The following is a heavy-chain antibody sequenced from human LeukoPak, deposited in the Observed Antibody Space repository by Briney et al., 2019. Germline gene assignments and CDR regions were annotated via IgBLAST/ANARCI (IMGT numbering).Heavy chain of an antibody. D-gene: IGHD6-6*01. CDR3: ARARSIAARPDLAAFDI. J-gene: IGHJ3*02. CDR2: IYYSGST. V-gene: IGHV4-59*01. Sequence: ETLSLTCTVSGGSISSYYWSWIRQPPGKGLEWIGYIYYSGSTNYNPSLKSRVTISVDTSKNQFSLKLSSVTAADTAVYYCARARSIAARPDLAAFDIWGQGTMVTVSS. CDR1: GGSISSYY.